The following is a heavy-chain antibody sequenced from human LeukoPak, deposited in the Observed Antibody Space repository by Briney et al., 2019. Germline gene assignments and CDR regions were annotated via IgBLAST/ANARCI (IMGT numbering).Heavy chain of an antibody. CDR2: IGGSGKNI. CDR3: AKDRGYFEVFEY. D-gene: IGHD3-9*01. J-gene: IGHJ4*02. CDR1: GFTFTNYV. Sequence: GSLRLSCAASGFTFTNYVMGWVRQAPGKGLDWVAGIGGSGKNIYYADSVKGRFTIFRDNSKNTLYLQMNSLRAEDTAVYYCAKDRGYFEVFEYWGQGTLVTVSS. V-gene: IGHV3-23*01.